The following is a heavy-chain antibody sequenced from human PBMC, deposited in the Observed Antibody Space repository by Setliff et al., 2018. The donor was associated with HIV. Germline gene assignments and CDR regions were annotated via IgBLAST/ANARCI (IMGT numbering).Heavy chain of an antibody. CDR2: IYYSGSSGST. CDR3: ASPASGGSSGQYHY. Sequence: SETLSLTCTVSGGSISSGGYYWSWIRQHPGKGLEWIGHIYYSGSSGSTYYNPSLKSRVTISVDTSKNQFSLKLSSVTAADTAVYYCASPASGGSSGQYHYWGQGTLVTVSS. D-gene: IGHD6-19*01. J-gene: IGHJ4*02. V-gene: IGHV4-31*03. CDR1: GGSISSGGYY.